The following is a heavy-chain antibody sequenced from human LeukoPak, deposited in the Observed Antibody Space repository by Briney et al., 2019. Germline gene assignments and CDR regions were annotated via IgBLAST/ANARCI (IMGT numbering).Heavy chain of an antibody. V-gene: IGHV4-39*07. CDR1: GGSISSSTYY. CDR2: MYHSGSA. Sequence: SETLSLTCTVSGGSISSSTYYWGWIRQPPGKGLEWIGSMYHSGSAYYNPSLKSRVTISVDTSKNQFSLKLSSVTAADTAVYYCARDEGNCTNGVCYFGGWFDPWGQGTLVTVSS. CDR3: ARDEGNCTNGVCYFGGWFDP. D-gene: IGHD2-8*01. J-gene: IGHJ5*02.